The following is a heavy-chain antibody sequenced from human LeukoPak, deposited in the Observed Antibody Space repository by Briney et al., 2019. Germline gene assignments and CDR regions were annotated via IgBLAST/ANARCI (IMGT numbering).Heavy chain of an antibody. CDR3: ARSSNGVSRFDY. CDR1: GVSFNDYY. J-gene: IGHJ4*02. V-gene: IGHV4-59*04. Sequence: PSETLSLTCAVSGVSFNDYYWSWVRQTPGRGLEWIGSIYYSGTTYYNPSLKSRVTISVDTSKNQFSLKLSSVTAADTAVYYCARSSNGVSRFDYWGQGTLVTVSS. CDR2: IYYSGTT. D-gene: IGHD2-8*01.